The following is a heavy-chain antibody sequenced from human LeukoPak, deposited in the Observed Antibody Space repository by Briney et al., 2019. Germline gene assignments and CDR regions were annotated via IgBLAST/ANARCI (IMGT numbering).Heavy chain of an antibody. CDR2: IYHSGST. Sequence: SETLSLTCTVSGYFISSDYYWGWIRQPPGKGLEWIGTIYHSGSTYYKPSLKSRVTISVDTSKNQFSLRLSSVTAADTAVYYCARDSGTTGEVKFDPWGQGTLVTVSS. CDR3: ARDSGTTGEVKFDP. D-gene: IGHD1-7*01. J-gene: IGHJ5*02. CDR1: GYFISSDYY. V-gene: IGHV4-38-2*02.